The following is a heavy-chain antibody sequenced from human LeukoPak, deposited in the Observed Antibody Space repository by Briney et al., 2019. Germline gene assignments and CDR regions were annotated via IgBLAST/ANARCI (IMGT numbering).Heavy chain of an antibody. J-gene: IGHJ4*02. Sequence: GGSLRLSCAASGFTVSSNYIRWVRQAPGKGLEWVSVIYSGGSTYYADSVKGRFTISRDNSKNTLYLQMNSLRAEDTAVYYCARRLYSSSWSSFDYWGQGTLVTVSS. CDR1: GFTVSSNY. V-gene: IGHV3-53*01. CDR2: IYSGGST. D-gene: IGHD6-13*01. CDR3: ARRLYSSSWSSFDY.